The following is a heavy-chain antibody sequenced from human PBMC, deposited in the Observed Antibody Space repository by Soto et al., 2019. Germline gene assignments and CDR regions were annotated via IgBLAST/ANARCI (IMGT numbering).Heavy chain of an antibody. Sequence: PGESLRISYKGSGYSFTGYWIGWVRQMPGKGLEWMGIIYPGDSDTRYSPSFQGQVTISADKSISTAYLQWSSLKASDTAMYYCARRRHNYYGSGSYYPPYFDYWGQGTLVTVSS. D-gene: IGHD3-10*01. CDR3: ARRRHNYYGSGSYYPPYFDY. CDR2: IYPGDSDT. CDR1: GYSFTGYW. V-gene: IGHV5-51*01. J-gene: IGHJ4*02.